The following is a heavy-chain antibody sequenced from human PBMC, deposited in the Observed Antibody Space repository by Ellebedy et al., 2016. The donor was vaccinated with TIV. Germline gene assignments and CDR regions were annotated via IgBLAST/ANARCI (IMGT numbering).Heavy chain of an antibody. D-gene: IGHD3-22*01. CDR3: IRHVEYDRSY. CDR2: IRRKVHNYAT. J-gene: IGHJ4*02. Sequence: GGSLRLSCAGSGFVFSGSAMQWVRQASGKGLEWVGRIRRKVHNYATQYGASVKGRFTMSRDDSENTAYLQMNSLTTEETAVYYCIRHVEYDRSYWGQGVLVTVSS. CDR1: GFVFSGSA. V-gene: IGHV3-73*01.